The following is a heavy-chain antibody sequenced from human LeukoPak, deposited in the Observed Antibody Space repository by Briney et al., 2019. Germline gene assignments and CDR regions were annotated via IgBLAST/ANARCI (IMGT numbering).Heavy chain of an antibody. CDR1: GFTFSSYW. CDR3: ARGITTVVTYDAFDI. Sequence: GGSLRLSCAASGFTFSSYWMFWVRQAPGKGLEWVSYISSSGSTIYYADSVKGRFTISRDNAKNSLYLQMNSLRAEDTAVYYCARGITTVVTYDAFDIWGQGTMVTVSS. CDR2: ISSSGSTI. V-gene: IGHV3-11*01. J-gene: IGHJ3*02. D-gene: IGHD4-23*01.